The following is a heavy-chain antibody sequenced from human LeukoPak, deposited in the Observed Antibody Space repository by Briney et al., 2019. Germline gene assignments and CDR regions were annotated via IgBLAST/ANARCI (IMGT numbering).Heavy chain of an antibody. Sequence: ASVKVSCKASGGTFSSYAISWVRQAPGQGLEWMGGIIPIFGTASYAQKFQGRVTLTADESTSTAYMELSSLRSEDTAVYYCARDFSYSSGWYGRGYYFDYWGQGTLVTVSS. CDR1: GGTFSSYA. CDR3: ARDFSYSSGWYGRGYYFDY. V-gene: IGHV1-69*01. D-gene: IGHD6-19*01. J-gene: IGHJ4*02. CDR2: IIPIFGTA.